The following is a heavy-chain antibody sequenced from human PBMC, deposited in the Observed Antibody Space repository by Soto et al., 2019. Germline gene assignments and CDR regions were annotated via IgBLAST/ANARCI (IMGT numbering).Heavy chain of an antibody. CDR1: GXTFSSYA. D-gene: IGHD6-6*01. J-gene: IGHJ4*02. CDR2: IIGSGGST. Sequence: QPXGSLRLSCAASGXTFSSYAMSWVRQAPGKGLELVSSIIGSGGSTYYADSVKGLFTISRDNSKNTLYLQMKSLRAEDTAVYYCAKGLDLYFDYWGPGTLVTLSS. V-gene: IGHV3-23*01. CDR3: AKGLDLYFDY.